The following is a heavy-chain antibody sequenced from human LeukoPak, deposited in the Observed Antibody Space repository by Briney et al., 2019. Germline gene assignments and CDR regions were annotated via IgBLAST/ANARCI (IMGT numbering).Heavy chain of an antibody. J-gene: IGHJ4*02. D-gene: IGHD6-19*01. Sequence: PGGSLRLSCAASGFTFSSYAMSWVRQAPGKGLEWVSIIYSGGSTYYADSVKGRFTISRDNSKNTLYLQMNSLRSDDTAVYYCARGVRIAVAGYIDCWGQGTLVTVSS. CDR3: ARGVRIAVAGYIDC. CDR1: GFTFSSYA. CDR2: IYSGGST. V-gene: IGHV3-53*05.